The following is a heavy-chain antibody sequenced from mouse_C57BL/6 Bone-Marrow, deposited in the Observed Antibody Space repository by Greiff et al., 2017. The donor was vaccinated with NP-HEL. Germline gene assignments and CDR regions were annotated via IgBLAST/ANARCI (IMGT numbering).Heavy chain of an antibody. CDR2: IYPRSGNT. Sequence: QVQLQQSGAELARPGASVKLSCKASGYTFTSYGISWVKQRTGQGLEWIGEIYPRSGNTYYNEKFKGKATLTADKSSSTAYMELRSLTSEDSAVYFCARYRPITTVVAPMDYWGQGTSVTVSS. CDR1: GYTFTSYG. J-gene: IGHJ4*01. V-gene: IGHV1-81*01. D-gene: IGHD1-1*01. CDR3: ARYRPITTVVAPMDY.